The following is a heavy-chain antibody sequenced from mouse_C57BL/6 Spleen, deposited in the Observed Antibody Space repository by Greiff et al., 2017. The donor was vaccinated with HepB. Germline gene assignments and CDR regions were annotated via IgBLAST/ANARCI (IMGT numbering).Heavy chain of an antibody. CDR1: GYTFTSYW. CDR2: IDPNSGGT. V-gene: IGHV1-72*01. J-gene: IGHJ4*01. D-gene: IGHD2-5*01. Sequence: QVQLQQPGAELVKPGASVKLSCKASGYTFTSYWMPWVKQRPGRGLEWIGRIDPNSGGTKYNEKFKSKATLTVDKPSSTAYMQLSSLTSEDSAVYYCASGYYSNYVHAMDYWGQGTSVTVSS. CDR3: ASGYYSNYVHAMDY.